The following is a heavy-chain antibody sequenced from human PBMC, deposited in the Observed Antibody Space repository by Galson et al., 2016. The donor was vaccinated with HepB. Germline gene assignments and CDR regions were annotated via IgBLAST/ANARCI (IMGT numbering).Heavy chain of an antibody. Sequence: LSLTCTVSGGSISSPNYYWTWIRQHPGKGLEWIGYIVYRGDTYYNPSLRSRVSISMDTSKTRFSLQLKFVTAADAAVYYCARTTGDCGGDCSWFDPWGQGTLVTVSS. V-gene: IGHV4-31*03. CDR1: GGSISSPNYY. D-gene: IGHD2-21*02. CDR3: ARTTGDCGGDCSWFDP. CDR2: IVYRGDT. J-gene: IGHJ5*02.